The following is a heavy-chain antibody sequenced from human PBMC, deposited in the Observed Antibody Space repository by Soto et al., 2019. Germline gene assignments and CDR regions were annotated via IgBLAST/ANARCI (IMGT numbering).Heavy chain of an antibody. V-gene: IGHV3-53*01. CDR3: ARGQFSSGWYRGNWFDP. J-gene: IGHJ5*02. Sequence: GGSLRLSCAASGFNVTTNYVIWVRQAPGKALEWVSALYSGGNPYYADTLRGRLSGSSDASKNTVDLQIDSLTTDDTAVYYCARGQFSSGWYRGNWFDPWGRGTLVTVSS. D-gene: IGHD6-19*01. CDR2: LYSGGNP. CDR1: GFNVTTNY.